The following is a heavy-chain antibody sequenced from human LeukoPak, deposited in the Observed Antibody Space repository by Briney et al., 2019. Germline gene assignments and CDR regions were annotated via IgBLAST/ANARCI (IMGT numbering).Heavy chain of an antibody. D-gene: IGHD3-10*01. J-gene: IGHJ4*02. CDR2: INTDGSIT. V-gene: IGHV3-74*01. CDR3: ARDRGPRTGFMVREAYDY. CDR1: GFTVSDYW. Sequence: SGGSLRLSCAASGFTVSDYWIHWVRQAPGKGLVWVSRINTDGSITNYADSVKGRFCISRDNAKNTLYLQMSSLRAEDTAVYYCARDRGPRTGFMVREAYDYWGQGTLVTVSS.